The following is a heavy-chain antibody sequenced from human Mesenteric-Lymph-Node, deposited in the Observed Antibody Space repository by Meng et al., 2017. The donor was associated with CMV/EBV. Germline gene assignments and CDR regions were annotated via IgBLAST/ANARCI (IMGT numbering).Heavy chain of an antibody. CDR3: TRDRRIRGVMIYGMDV. V-gene: IGHV1-69*05. CDR2: IIPIFGTT. CDR1: GYAFTSYY. J-gene: IGHJ6*02. D-gene: IGHD3-10*01. Sequence: SVKVSCKASGYAFTSYYMHWVRQAPGQGLEWMGGIIPIFGTTSYAQKFQGRLTITTDESTNTAYMDLSSLTSGDAAVYYCTRDRRIRGVMIYGMDVWGQGTTVTVSS.